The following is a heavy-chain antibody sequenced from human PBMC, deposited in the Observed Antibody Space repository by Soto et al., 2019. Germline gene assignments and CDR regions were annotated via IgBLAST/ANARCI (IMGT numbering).Heavy chain of an antibody. CDR3: ARFSWLVDFDY. Sequence: KPSETLSLTCAVYGGSFSGYYWSWIRQPPGKGLEWIGEINHSGSTNYNPSLKSRVTISVDTSKNQFSLKLSSVTAADTAVYYCARFSWLVDFDYWGQGTLVTVSS. J-gene: IGHJ4*02. V-gene: IGHV4-34*01. D-gene: IGHD6-19*01. CDR1: GGSFSGYY. CDR2: INHSGST.